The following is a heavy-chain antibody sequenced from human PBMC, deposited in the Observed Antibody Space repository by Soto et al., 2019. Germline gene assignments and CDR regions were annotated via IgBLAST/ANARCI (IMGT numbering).Heavy chain of an antibody. V-gene: IGHV5-51*01. J-gene: IGHJ6*03. CDR1: GYSFTSYW. Sequence: GESLKISCKGSGYSFTSYWIGWVRQMPGKGLERMGITYPGDSQTRYSPSFQGQVTISADKSISTAYLQWSSLKASDTAMYYCATIYSNSYSNYMDVWGKGTTVTVSS. CDR2: TYPGDSQT. CDR3: ATIYSNSYSNYMDV. D-gene: IGHD4-4*01.